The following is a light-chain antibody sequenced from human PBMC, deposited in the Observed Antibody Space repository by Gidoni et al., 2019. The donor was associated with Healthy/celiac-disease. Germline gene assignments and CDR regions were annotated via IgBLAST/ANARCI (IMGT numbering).Light chain of an antibody. CDR1: QSISSY. V-gene: IGKV1-39*01. CDR2: AAS. CDR3: QQRYSTPVA. Sequence: DIQMTQSPSSLSASVGDRVTITCRASQSISSYLNWYQQKPGKAPKLLIYAASSLQSGVPSRFSGSGSGTDFTLTISSLQPEDFATYYCQQRYSTPVAFGQGTKVENK. J-gene: IGKJ1*01.